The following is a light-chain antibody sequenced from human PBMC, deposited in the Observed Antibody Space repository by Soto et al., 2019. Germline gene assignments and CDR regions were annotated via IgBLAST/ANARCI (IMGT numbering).Light chain of an antibody. CDR3: QKYNWPPFT. J-gene: IGKJ3*01. Sequence: DIQMTQSPSSLGASVGDRVTISCRARQGIANYLAWYQQKPGEVPKLLIFAASTLHSGVSSRFTGSGSGTDFTLTISSLQPEDVATYYCQKYNWPPFTVGPGTKVEIK. CDR2: AAS. CDR1: QGIANY. V-gene: IGKV1-27*01.